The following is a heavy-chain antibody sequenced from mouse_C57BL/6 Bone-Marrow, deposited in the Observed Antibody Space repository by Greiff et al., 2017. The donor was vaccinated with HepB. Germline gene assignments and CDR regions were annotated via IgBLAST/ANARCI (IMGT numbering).Heavy chain of an antibody. CDR3: ASSLPEGDY. V-gene: IGHV1-26*01. CDR1: GYTFTDYY. Sequence: EVQLQQSGPELVKPGASVKISCKASGYTFTDYYMNWVKQSHGKSLEWIGDINPNNGGTSYNLKFKGKATLTVDKSSSTAYMELRSLTSEDSAVYYCASSLPEGDYWGQGTSVTVSS. J-gene: IGHJ4*01. D-gene: IGHD2-1*01. CDR2: INPNNGGT.